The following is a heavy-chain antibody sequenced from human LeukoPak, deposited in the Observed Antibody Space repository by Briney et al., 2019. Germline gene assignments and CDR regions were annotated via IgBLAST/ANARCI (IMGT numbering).Heavy chain of an antibody. D-gene: IGHD6-13*01. V-gene: IGHV4-59*11. J-gene: IGHJ4*02. CDR3: ARDRYSNPYYFDY. CDR1: GGSIRSHY. CDR2: IYYSGST. Sequence: SETLSLTCTVSGGSIRSHYWSWIRQPPGKGLEWIGYIYYSGSTNYNPSLKSRVTISVDTSKNQFSLKLSSVTAANTAVYYCARDRYSNPYYFDYWGQGTLVTVSS.